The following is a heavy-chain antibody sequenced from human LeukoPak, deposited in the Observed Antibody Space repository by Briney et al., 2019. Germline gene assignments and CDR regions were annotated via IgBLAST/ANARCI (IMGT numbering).Heavy chain of an antibody. Sequence: GPSVKVSCKASGYTFIGYYLHWVRQAPGQGLEWMGWINPTSGGTNYAQKFQDRVTMTRDTSINTAYMELSRLTSDDTAVYYCARLVGLSTTASYWGQGTLVIVSS. V-gene: IGHV1-2*02. J-gene: IGHJ4*02. CDR2: INPTSGGT. D-gene: IGHD1-1*01. CDR3: ARLVGLSTTASY. CDR1: GYTFIGYY.